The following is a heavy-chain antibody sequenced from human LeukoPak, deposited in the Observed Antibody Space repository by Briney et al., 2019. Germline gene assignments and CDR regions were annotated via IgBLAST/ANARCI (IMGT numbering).Heavy chain of an antibody. CDR1: GGSISSYY. D-gene: IGHD1-26*01. CDR2: IYYSGST. CDR3: AREVGATADGAFDI. J-gene: IGHJ3*02. Sequence: SETPSLTCTVSGGSISSYYWSWIRQPPGKGLEWIGYIYYSGSTNYNPSLKSRVTISVDTSKNQFSLKLSSVTAADTAVYYCAREVGATADGAFDIWGQGTMVTVSS. V-gene: IGHV4-59*01.